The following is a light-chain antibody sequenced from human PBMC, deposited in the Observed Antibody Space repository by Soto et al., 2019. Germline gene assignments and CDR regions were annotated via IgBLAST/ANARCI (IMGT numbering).Light chain of an antibody. Sequence: EIVLTQSPGTLSLSPGERATLSCRTSQSVSSSYLAWYQQKPGQAPRLLIYGASSRATGIPDRFSGSGSGTDFTRNISRLEPEDFAVYYCQQYGRSWWTFGQGTKVEIK. CDR1: QSVSSSY. CDR3: QQYGRSWWT. J-gene: IGKJ1*01. CDR2: GAS. V-gene: IGKV3-20*01.